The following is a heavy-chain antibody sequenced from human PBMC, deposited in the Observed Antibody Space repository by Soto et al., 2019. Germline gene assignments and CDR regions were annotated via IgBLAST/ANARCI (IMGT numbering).Heavy chain of an antibody. Sequence: TSETLSLTCTVSGGSISSRSYYWGWIRQPPGKGLEWIGSIYYSGSNYYKPSLKSRVTISVDTSKNQFSLKLSSVTAEDTAVYFCAKDVGRLPLASDYYFDYWGLGTLVTVSS. CDR3: AKDVGRLPLASDYYFDY. CDR1: GGSISSRSYY. J-gene: IGHJ4*02. CDR2: IYYSGSN. D-gene: IGHD6-25*01. V-gene: IGHV4-39*07.